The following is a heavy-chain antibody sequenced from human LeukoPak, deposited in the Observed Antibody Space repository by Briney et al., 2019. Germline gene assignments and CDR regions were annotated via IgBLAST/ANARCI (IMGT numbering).Heavy chain of an antibody. CDR2: INPNSGGT. CDR3: AREVALIAAAGPTNQNEYYYYMDV. V-gene: IGHV1-2*02. J-gene: IGHJ6*03. Sequence: ASVKVSCKASGYTFTGYYMHWVRQAPGQGLEWMGWINPNSGGTNYAQKFQGRVTMTRDTSISTAYMELSRLRSDDTAVYYCAREVALIAAAGPTNQNEYYYYMDVWGRGTTVTISS. CDR1: GYTFTGYY. D-gene: IGHD6-13*01.